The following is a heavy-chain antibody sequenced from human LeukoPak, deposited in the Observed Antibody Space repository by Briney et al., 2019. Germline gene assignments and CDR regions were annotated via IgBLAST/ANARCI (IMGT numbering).Heavy chain of an antibody. Sequence: ASVKVSCKASGGTFSSYAISWVRQAPGQGLEWMGLINPSGSSTLYAQKFQGRVTMTRDMSTTTDYMELSSLRSEDTAVYYCARDNSVEDTAWWFDPWGQGTLVTVSS. D-gene: IGHD4-23*01. CDR2: INPSGSST. CDR3: ARDNSVEDTAWWFDP. V-gene: IGHV1-46*01. CDR1: GGTFSSYA. J-gene: IGHJ5*02.